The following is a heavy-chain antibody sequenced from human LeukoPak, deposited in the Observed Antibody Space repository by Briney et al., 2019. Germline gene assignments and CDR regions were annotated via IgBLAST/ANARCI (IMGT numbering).Heavy chain of an antibody. D-gene: IGHD6-13*01. CDR2: ISGSGGST. Sequence: QPGGSLRLSCAASGFTFSSYAMSWVRQAPGKGLEWVSAISGSGGSTYYADSVKGRFTISRDNSKNTLYLQMNSLRAEDTAVYYCAKDPTEIAAAGSFRVDPWGQGTLVTVSS. V-gene: IGHV3-23*01. CDR1: GFTFSSYA. CDR3: AKDPTEIAAAGSFRVDP. J-gene: IGHJ5*02.